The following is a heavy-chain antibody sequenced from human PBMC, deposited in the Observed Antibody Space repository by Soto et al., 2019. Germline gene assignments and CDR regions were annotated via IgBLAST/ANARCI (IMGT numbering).Heavy chain of an antibody. CDR2: ISGSGGST. CDR1: GFTFSSYA. V-gene: IGHV3-23*01. D-gene: IGHD1-1*01. CDR3: AKPPPPYNWNDVGAFDI. Sequence: GGSLRLSCAASGFTFSSYAMSWVRQAPGKGLEWVSAISGSGGSTYYADSVKGRFTISRDNSKNTLYLQMNSLRAEDTAVYYCAKPPPPYNWNDVGAFDIWGQGTMVTVSS. J-gene: IGHJ3*02.